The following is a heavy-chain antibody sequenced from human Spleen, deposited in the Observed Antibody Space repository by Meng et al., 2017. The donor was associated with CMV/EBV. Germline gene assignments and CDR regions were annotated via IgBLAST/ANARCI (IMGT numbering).Heavy chain of an antibody. J-gene: IGHJ4*02. CDR3: ARGAPYTGYPIDS. CDR2: ISGGGSYT. V-gene: IGHV3-21*01. Sequence: GESLKISCTASGFTFSGSYMTWVRQAPGKGLEWVSTISGGGSYTYDAAAVRGRFTISRDNAQNSLYLQMSRLRVEDTAVYYCARGAPYTGYPIDSWGLGLLVTVSS. D-gene: IGHD3-9*01. CDR1: GFTFSGSY.